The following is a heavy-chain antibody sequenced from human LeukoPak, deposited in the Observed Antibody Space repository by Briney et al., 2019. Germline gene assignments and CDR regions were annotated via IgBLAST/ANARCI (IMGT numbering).Heavy chain of an antibody. J-gene: IGHJ4*02. V-gene: IGHV3-30*02. Sequence: GSLRLSCAASGFTFSSYGMHWVRQAPGKGLEWVAFIRYDGSNKYYADSVKGRFTISRDNSKNTLYLQMNSLRAEDTAVYYCAKDFRKWVVVVPAAPVRAVRYFDYWGQGTLVTVSS. CDR3: AKDFRKWVVVVPAAPVRAVRYFDY. CDR1: GFTFSSYG. D-gene: IGHD2-2*01. CDR2: IRYDGSNK.